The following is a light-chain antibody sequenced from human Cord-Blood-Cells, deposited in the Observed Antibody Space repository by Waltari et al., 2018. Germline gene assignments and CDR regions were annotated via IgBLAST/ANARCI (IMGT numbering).Light chain of an antibody. Sequence: QSALTQPASVSGSPGTSITISCTGTSSDAGGYNYVSWYQQHPGKAPKLMIYEVSNRPSGVSNRFSGSKSGNTASLTISGLQAEDEADYYCSSYTSSSTRVFGGGTKLTVL. V-gene: IGLV2-14*01. CDR2: EVS. CDR3: SSYTSSSTRV. J-gene: IGLJ2*01. CDR1: SSDAGGYNY.